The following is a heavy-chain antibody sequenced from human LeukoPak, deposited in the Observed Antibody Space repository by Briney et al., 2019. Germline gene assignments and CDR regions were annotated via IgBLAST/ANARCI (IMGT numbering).Heavy chain of an antibody. J-gene: IGHJ5*02. CDR3: ARSSSGWSNWFDP. D-gene: IGHD6-19*01. CDR1: GGSISSYY. V-gene: IGHV4-4*09. Sequence: SETPSLTCTVSGGSISSYYWSWIRQPPGKGLEWIGYIYTSGSTNYNPSLKSRVTISVDTSKNQFSLKLSSVTAADTAVYYCARSSSGWSNWFDPWGQGTLVTVSS. CDR2: IYTSGST.